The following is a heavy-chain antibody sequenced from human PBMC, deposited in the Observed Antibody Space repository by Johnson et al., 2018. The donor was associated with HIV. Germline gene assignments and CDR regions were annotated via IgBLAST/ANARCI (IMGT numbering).Heavy chain of an antibody. V-gene: IGHV3-64*01. D-gene: IGHD3-10*01. CDR1: GFTFSSYA. CDR2: ISSNGGST. J-gene: IGHJ3*02. Sequence: VQLVESGGGLVQPGGSLRLSCAASGFTFSSYAMHWVRQAPGKGLEYVSAISSNGGSTYYANSVKGRFTTSRDNSKNTLYLQMGSLRAEDMAVYYCARDRGSGAFDIWGQGTMVTVSS. CDR3: ARDRGSGAFDI.